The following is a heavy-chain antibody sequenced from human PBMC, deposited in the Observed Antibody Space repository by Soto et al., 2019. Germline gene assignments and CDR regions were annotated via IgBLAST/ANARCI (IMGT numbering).Heavy chain of an antibody. D-gene: IGHD2-21*01. V-gene: IGHV3-33*01. CDR2: IWYDGSNK. J-gene: IGHJ4*02. Sequence: GGSLRLSCAASGFTFSSYGMHWVRQAPGKGLEWVAVIWYDGSNKYYADSVKGRFTISRDNSKNTLYLQMNSLRAEDTAVYYCARDPNQYCGGDCYDFDYWGQGTLVTVSS. CDR1: GFTFSSYG. CDR3: ARDPNQYCGGDCYDFDY.